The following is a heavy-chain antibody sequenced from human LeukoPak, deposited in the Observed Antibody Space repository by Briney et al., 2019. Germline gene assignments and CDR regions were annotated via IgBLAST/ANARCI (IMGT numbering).Heavy chain of an antibody. V-gene: IGHV4-30-2*01. Sequence: TQTLSLTCTVSGGSISSGGYYWSWIRQPPGKGLEWIGYIYHSGSTYYNPSLKSRVTISVDRSKNQFSLKLSSVTAADTAVYYCARGDSGYFDYWGQGTLVTVSS. CDR1: GGSISSGGYY. CDR3: ARGDSGYFDY. D-gene: IGHD1-26*01. J-gene: IGHJ4*02. CDR2: IYHSGST.